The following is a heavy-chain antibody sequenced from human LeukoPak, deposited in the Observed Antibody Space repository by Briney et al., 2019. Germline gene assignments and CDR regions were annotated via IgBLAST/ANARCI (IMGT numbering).Heavy chain of an antibody. J-gene: IGHJ4*02. D-gene: IGHD4-17*01. Sequence: ASVKVSCKVSGYTLTELSMHWVRQAPGKGLEWMGGFDPEDGETIYAQKLQGRVTMTTDTSTSTAYMELRSLRSDDTAVYYCARGLTGRTVTTEWGQGTLVTVSS. CDR3: ARGLTGRTVTTE. V-gene: IGHV1-24*01. CDR1: GYTLTELS. CDR2: FDPEDGET.